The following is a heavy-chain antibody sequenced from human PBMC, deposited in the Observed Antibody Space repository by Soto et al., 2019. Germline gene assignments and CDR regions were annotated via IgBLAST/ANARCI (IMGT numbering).Heavy chain of an antibody. CDR1: GDSVSINSAA. CDR2: TYYRSKWYN. V-gene: IGHV6-1*01. J-gene: IGHJ6*02. Sequence: PSQTLSLTCAISGDSVSINSAAWNLIRQSPSRGLEWLGRTYYRSKWYNDYAVSVKSRITINPDTSKNQFSLQLNSVTPEDTAVYYCARDPIAAAGTDYYYGMDVWGQGTTVTVSS. D-gene: IGHD6-13*01. CDR3: ARDPIAAAGTDYYYGMDV.